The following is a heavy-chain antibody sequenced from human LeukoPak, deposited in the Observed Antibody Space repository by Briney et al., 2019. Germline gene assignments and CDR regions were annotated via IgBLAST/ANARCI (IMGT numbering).Heavy chain of an antibody. CDR1: GFSFSSYG. V-gene: IGHV3-23*01. J-gene: IGHJ4*02. CDR3: ATYRQVLLPFES. D-gene: IGHD2-8*02. CDR2: ITGSLIST. Sequence: GGSLRLSCAASGFSFSSYGMSWVRQAPGKGLEWVSGITGSLISTYYADSVKGRFTISRDNSKNTLYLQMNSLRAEDTAVYYCATYRQVLLPFESWGQGTLVTVSS.